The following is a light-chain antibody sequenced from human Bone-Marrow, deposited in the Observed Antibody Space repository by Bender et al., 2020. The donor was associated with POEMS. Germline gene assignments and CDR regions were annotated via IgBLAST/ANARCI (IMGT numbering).Light chain of an antibody. CDR1: SSDVGNYNL. Sequence: QSALTQPASVSGSPGQSITISCTGTSSDVGNYNLVSWYQQHPGKAPKLMIYDVTKRPSGVPDRFTASKSGNTASLTISGLQAEDEADYYCCSYAVTTHVLFGGGTKLTVL. V-gene: IGLV2-23*02. J-gene: IGLJ2*01. CDR2: DVT. CDR3: CSYAVTTHVL.